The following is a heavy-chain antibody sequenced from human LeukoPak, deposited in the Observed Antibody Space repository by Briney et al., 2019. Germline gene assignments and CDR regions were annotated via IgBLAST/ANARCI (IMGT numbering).Heavy chain of an antibody. J-gene: IGHJ4*02. CDR1: GGSISSYY. Sequence: SETLSLTCTVSGGSISSYYWSWIRQPPGKGLEWIAYVYYSGSTNYNPSLKSRVTISIDTSKNQFSLKVSSVTAADTAVYYCARRVGDKDYFDYWGQGTLVTVSS. V-gene: IGHV4-59*01. CDR3: ARRVGDKDYFDY. D-gene: IGHD1-26*01. CDR2: VYYSGST.